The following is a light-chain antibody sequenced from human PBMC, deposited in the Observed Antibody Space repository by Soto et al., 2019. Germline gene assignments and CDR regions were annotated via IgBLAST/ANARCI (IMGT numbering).Light chain of an antibody. V-gene: IGLV1-40*01. CDR2: GNS. J-gene: IGLJ3*02. CDR3: QSYDSSLSGSWV. CDR1: SSNIRAGYD. Sequence: QAVVTQPPSVSGAPGQRVTSSCTGSSSNIRAGYDVHWYQQLPGTAPKLLMYGNSNRPSGVPDRFSGSKSGTSASLAITGLQAEDEADYYCQSYDSSLSGSWVFGGGTKLTVL.